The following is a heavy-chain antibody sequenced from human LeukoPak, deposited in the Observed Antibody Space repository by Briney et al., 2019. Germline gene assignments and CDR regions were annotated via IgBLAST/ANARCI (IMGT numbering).Heavy chain of an antibody. CDR3: VFGYYYDSGSQYNWFDT. Sequence: GGSLRLSCAASGFTFSNYWMHWVRQAPGKGLVWVSRINTDGGSTTYADSVKGRFTISRDNAKNTLYLQTNSLRAEDTAVYYCVFGYYYDSGSQYNWFDTWGQGTLVTVSS. J-gene: IGHJ5*02. V-gene: IGHV3-74*01. CDR1: GFTFSNYW. D-gene: IGHD3-10*01. CDR2: INTDGGST.